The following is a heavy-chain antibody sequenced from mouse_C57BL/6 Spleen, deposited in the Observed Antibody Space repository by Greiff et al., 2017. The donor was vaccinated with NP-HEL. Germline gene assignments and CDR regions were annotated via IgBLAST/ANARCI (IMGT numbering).Heavy chain of an antibody. D-gene: IGHD3-3*01. V-gene: IGHV1-63*01. J-gene: IGHJ1*03. CDR1: GYTFTNDW. CDR3: ARRGVRVGEGDWYFDV. Sequence: QVQLQQSGAELVRPGTSVKMSCKASGYTFTNDWIGWAKHRPGHGLEWMGDVYPGGGYTNYNEKFKGKGTLPADKSSSTAYLQFSSLTSEDSAIYCCARRGVRVGEGDWYFDVWGTGTTVTVSS. CDR2: VYPGGGYT.